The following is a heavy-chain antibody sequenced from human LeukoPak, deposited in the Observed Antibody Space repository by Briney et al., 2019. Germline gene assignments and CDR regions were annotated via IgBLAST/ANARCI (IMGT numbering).Heavy chain of an antibody. V-gene: IGHV3-33*01. CDR3: ARDDGTIIINSYFFYGMDV. CDR1: GFTFSSYG. Sequence: GGSLRLSCAASGFTFSSYGMHWVRQAPGKGLEWVAVIWYDGSNKYYADSVKGRFTISRDNSKNTLYLQMNSLRAEDTAVYYCARDDGTIIINSYFFYGMDVWGQGTTVSVSS. D-gene: IGHD3-9*01. J-gene: IGHJ6*02. CDR2: IWYDGSNK.